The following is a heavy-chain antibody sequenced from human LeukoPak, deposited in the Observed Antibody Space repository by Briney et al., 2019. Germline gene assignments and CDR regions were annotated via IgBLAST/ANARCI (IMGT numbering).Heavy chain of an antibody. V-gene: IGHV4-4*08. J-gene: IGHJ5*01. Sequence: SETLSLTCNVSGGSIRGYYWSWIRQPPGKGLEWIGYIYSSGSTNYNPSLKSRVSISVDTSKNHIALKLTSVTAADTAVYFCARRVGFYGSGSLNYFDPWGQGILVSVS. CDR1: GGSIRGYY. CDR3: ARRVGFYGSGSLNYFDP. CDR2: IYSSGST. D-gene: IGHD3-10*01.